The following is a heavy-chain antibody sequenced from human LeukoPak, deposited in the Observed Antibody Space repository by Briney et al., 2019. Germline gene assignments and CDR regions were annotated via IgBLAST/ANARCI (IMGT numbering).Heavy chain of an antibody. V-gene: IGHV3-23*01. Sequence: GGSLRLSCAASGFTFNTYAMSWVRRAPGKGLEWFSAMSGSGGRTYYADSVKGRFTISRDNSKNTLYLQMNSLRAEDTAVYYCAKWGCSGGSCYPFDYWGRGTLVTVSS. J-gene: IGHJ4*02. D-gene: IGHD2-15*01. CDR2: MSGSGGRT. CDR3: AKWGCSGGSCYPFDY. CDR1: GFTFNTYA.